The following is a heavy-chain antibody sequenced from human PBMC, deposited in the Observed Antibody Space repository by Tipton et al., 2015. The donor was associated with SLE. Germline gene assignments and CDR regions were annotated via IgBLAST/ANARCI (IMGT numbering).Heavy chain of an antibody. CDR1: VGSISSGSYY. CDR3: ALHTGIVGATPFVY. J-gene: IGHJ4*02. V-gene: IGHV4-61*09. D-gene: IGHD1-26*01. CDR2: IYTSGST. Sequence: TLSLTCTVSVGSISSGSYYWSWIRQPAGKGLEWIGHIYTSGSTNYNPSLKSRVTISVDTSKNQFSLKLSSLTAADTAVYYCALHTGIVGATPFVYWGQGTLVTVSS.